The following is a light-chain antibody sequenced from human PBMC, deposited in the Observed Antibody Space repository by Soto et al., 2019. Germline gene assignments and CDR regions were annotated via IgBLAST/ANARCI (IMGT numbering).Light chain of an antibody. J-gene: IGKJ4*01. CDR3: QQNNKWPPVT. V-gene: IGKV3-15*01. CDR2: DAS. Sequence: EVVMTQSPATVSVSPGEGVTLSCRASQTISNDLAWYQQKPGQAPRLLIYDASTRATGVPARFSGGGSGTEFTLTISSLQSEDFAFYYCQQNNKWPPVTFGGGTKVELK. CDR1: QTISND.